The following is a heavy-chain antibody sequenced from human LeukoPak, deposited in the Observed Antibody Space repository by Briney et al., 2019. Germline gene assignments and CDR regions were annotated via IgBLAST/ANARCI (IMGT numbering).Heavy chain of an antibody. J-gene: IGHJ4*02. V-gene: IGHV4-34*01. D-gene: IGHD3-10*01. Sequence: PSETLSLTCAVYGGSFSGYYWSWIRQPPGKGLEWIGEINHSGSTNYNPSLKSRVTISVDTSKNQFSLKLSSVTAADTAVYYCATASYYSSGSYFTFDYWGQGTLVTVSS. CDR1: GGSFSGYY. CDR2: INHSGST. CDR3: ATASYYSSGSYFTFDY.